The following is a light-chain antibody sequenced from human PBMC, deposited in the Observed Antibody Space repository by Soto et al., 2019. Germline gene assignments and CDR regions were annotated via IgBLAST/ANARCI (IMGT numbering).Light chain of an antibody. CDR3: QLYRDSLSIT. V-gene: IGKV3D-15*01. CDR1: QSVSSN. J-gene: IGKJ5*01. CDR2: GSS. Sequence: EIVMTHSPATLSVSPGERATLSCRASQSVSSNLAWYQQKPGQAPRLLIYGSSTRATGVPDRFSGSGSGTDFSLTISRLEPEDFAVYYCQLYRDSLSITFGQGTRLEIK.